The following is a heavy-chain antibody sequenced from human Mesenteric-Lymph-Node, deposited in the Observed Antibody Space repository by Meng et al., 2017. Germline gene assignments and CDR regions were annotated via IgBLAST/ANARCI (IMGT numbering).Heavy chain of an antibody. CDR2: IYYSGST. CDR3: AYSSGWYVGENY. CDR1: GGSISSYY. V-gene: IGHV4-59*01. Sequence: GSLRLSCTVSGGSISSYYWSWIRQPPGKGLEWIGYIYYSGSTNYNASLKSRVTISVDTSKNQFSLKLSSVTAVDTAVYYCAYSSGWYVGENYWGQGTLVTVSS. D-gene: IGHD6-19*01. J-gene: IGHJ4*02.